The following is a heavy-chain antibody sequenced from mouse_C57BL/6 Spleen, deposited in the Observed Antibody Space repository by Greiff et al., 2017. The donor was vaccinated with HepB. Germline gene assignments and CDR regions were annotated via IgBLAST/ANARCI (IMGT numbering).Heavy chain of an antibody. Sequence: VQLQQSGAELVKPGASVKISCKASGYAFSSYWMNWVKQRPGKGLEWIGQIYPGDGDTNYNGKFKGKATLTADKSSSTAYMQLSSLTSEDPAVYFGARWKYGNPFDYWGQGTTLTVSS. V-gene: IGHV1-80*01. J-gene: IGHJ2*01. CDR3: ARWKYGNPFDY. CDR1: GYAFSSYW. D-gene: IGHD2-1*01. CDR2: IYPGDGDT.